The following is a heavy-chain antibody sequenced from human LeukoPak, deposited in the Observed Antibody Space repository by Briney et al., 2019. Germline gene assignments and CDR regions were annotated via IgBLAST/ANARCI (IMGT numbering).Heavy chain of an antibody. J-gene: IGHJ4*02. V-gene: IGHV1-8*01. Sequence: ASVKVSCKASGYTFTSYDINWVRQATGQGLEWMGWMNPHSGNTGYAQKFQGRVTMTRNTSTSTAYMELSSLRSEDTAVYYCAREGGSWYSGSLDYWGQGTLVTVSS. CDR1: GYTFTSYD. CDR3: AREGGSWYSGSLDY. CDR2: MNPHSGNT. D-gene: IGHD6-13*01.